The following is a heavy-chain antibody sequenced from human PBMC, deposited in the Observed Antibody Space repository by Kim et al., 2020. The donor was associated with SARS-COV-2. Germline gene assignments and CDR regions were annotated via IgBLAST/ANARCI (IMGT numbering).Heavy chain of an antibody. Sequence: KSRVTISVDTAKNQFSLKLSSVTAADTAVYYCARRILTGYYIYYYYGMDVWGQGTTVTVSS. CDR3: ARRILTGYYIYYYYGMDV. J-gene: IGHJ6*02. D-gene: IGHD3-9*01. V-gene: IGHV4-39*01.